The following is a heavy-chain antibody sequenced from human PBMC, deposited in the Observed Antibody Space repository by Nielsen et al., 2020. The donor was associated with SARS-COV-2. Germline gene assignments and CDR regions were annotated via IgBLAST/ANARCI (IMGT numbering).Heavy chain of an antibody. V-gene: IGHV4-34*01. CDR2: INHSGST. Sequence: SETLSLTCAVYGGSFSGYYWSWIRQPPGKGLEWIGEINHSGSTNYNPSLKSRVTISVDTSKNQFSLKLSSVTAADTAVYYCARYQLLTVNFDYWGQGTLVTVSS. D-gene: IGHD2-2*01. CDR3: ARYQLLTVNFDY. J-gene: IGHJ4*02. CDR1: GGSFSGYY.